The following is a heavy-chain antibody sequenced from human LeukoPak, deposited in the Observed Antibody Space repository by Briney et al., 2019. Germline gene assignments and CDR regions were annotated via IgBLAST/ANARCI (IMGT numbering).Heavy chain of an antibody. Sequence: GGSLRLSCAASGFTVSSNYMSWVRQAPGKGLEWVSVIYSGGSTYYADSVKGRFTISRDNSKNTLYLQMNSLRAEDTAVYYCARATYYYDSSGSPPTYYFDYWGQGTLVTVSS. CDR1: GFTVSSNY. CDR3: ARATYYYDSSGSPPTYYFDY. CDR2: IYSGGST. V-gene: IGHV3-53*01. D-gene: IGHD3-22*01. J-gene: IGHJ4*02.